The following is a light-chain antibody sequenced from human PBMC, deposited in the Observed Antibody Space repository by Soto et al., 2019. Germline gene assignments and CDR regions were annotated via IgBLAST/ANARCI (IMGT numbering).Light chain of an antibody. V-gene: IGKV1-5*01. CDR1: QSITIW. Sequence: DIQMTQSPSTLSASVGGSVTITCRASQSITIWLAWYQQKPGKAPKLLIYDASRLQSGVPSRFSGSGSGTEFTLTLSSLQPDDFATYYCQLYNSDSRTFGQGTKVDI. CDR2: DAS. J-gene: IGKJ1*01. CDR3: QLYNSDSRT.